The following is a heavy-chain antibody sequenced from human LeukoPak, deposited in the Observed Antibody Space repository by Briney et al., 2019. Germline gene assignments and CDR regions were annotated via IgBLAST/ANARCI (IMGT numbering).Heavy chain of an antibody. CDR3: AKAYGYSTSWSLDY. J-gene: IGHJ4*02. CDR2: IRYDGSNK. V-gene: IGHV3-30*02. D-gene: IGHD6-13*01. Sequence: GGSLRLSCAASGFTFNTYAMHGVRQAPGKGLEGLAFIRYDGSNKYYADSVKGRFTISRDNSKNTVYLQMNSLRAEDTAVYYCAKAYGYSTSWSLDYWGQGTLVTVSS. CDR1: GFTFNTYA.